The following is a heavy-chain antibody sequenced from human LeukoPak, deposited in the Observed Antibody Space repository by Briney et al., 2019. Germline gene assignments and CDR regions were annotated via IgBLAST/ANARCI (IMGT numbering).Heavy chain of an antibody. D-gene: IGHD2-8*01. V-gene: IGHV3-7*01. J-gene: IGHJ6*03. Sequence: GGSLRLSCAASGFTFSSYWMSWVRQAPGKGLEWVSNIKQDGSEKYYVDSVKGRFTISRDNAKNSLYLQMNSLRAEDTAVYYCASTTKDIVLMVYAAYYYYMDVWGKGTTVTVSS. CDR2: IKQDGSEK. CDR3: ASTTKDIVLMVYAAYYYYMDV. CDR1: GFTFSSYW.